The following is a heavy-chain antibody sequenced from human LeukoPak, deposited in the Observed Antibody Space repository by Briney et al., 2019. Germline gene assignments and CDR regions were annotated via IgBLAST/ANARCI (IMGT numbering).Heavy chain of an antibody. V-gene: IGHV3-15*01. CDR3: TTQVGAIDY. D-gene: IGHD1-26*01. J-gene: IGHJ4*02. Sequence: WIRQPPGKGLEWVGRIKSKTDGGTTDYAAPVKGRFTISRDDSKNTLYLQMNSLKTEDTAVYYCTTQVGAIDYWGQGTLVTVSS. CDR2: IKSKTDGGTT.